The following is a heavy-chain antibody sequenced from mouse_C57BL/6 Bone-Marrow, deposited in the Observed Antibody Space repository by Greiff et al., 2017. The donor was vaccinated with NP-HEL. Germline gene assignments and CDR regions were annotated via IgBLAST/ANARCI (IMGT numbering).Heavy chain of an antibody. CDR2: IWRGGST. CDR3: AWSSYYGSIYAMDY. J-gene: IGHJ4*01. V-gene: IGHV2-5*01. Sequence: VKLMESGPGLVQPSQSLSITCTVSGFSLTSYGVHWVRQSPGKGLEWLGVIWRGGSTDYNAAFMSRLSITKDNSKSQVFFKMNSLQADDTAIYYCAWSSYYGSIYAMDYWGQGTSVTVSS. D-gene: IGHD1-1*01. CDR1: GFSLTSYG.